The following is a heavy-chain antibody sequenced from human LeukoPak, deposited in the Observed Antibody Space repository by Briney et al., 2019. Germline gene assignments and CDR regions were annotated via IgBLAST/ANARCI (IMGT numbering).Heavy chain of an antibody. CDR3: ARHLYYDILTGYSDAFDI. D-gene: IGHD3-9*01. V-gene: IGHV4-59*08. J-gene: IGHJ3*02. CDR2: IYYSGST. CDR1: GGSISSYY. Sequence: SETLSLTCTVSGGSISSYYWSWIRRPPGKGLEWIGYIYYSGSTNYNPSLKSRVTISVDTSKNQFSLKLSSVTAADTAVYYCARHLYYDILTGYSDAFDIWGQGTMVTVSS.